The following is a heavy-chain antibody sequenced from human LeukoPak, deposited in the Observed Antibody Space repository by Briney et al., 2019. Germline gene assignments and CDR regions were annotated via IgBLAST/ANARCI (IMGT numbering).Heavy chain of an antibody. CDR3: ARIEGNSGYGWSHFDY. Sequence: SQTLSLTCTVSGGSINSGDNYWSWIRQPPGQGLEWIGFIYYRGTTYYNASLKSRVSISIDTPRNQFSLKLNSVTAADTAVHYCARIEGNSGYGWSHFDYWGQGRLVTVSS. D-gene: IGHD3-10*01. V-gene: IGHV4-30-4*01. J-gene: IGHJ4*02. CDR1: GGSINSGDNY. CDR2: IYYRGTT.